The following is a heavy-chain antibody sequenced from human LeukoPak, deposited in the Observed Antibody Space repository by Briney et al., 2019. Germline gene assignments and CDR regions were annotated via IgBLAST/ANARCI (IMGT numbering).Heavy chain of an antibody. D-gene: IGHD6-6*01. J-gene: IGHJ4*02. CDR3: ARAGSSSSPTFDY. V-gene: IGHV1-2*02. Sequence: ASVKVSCKASAYTFTVYYAHWVRQAPGQGLEWMGWINPNSGGTNYAQKFQGRVTMTRDTSISTAYMELSRLRSDDTAVYYCARAGSSSSPTFDYWGQGTLVTVSS. CDR1: AYTFTVYY. CDR2: INPNSGGT.